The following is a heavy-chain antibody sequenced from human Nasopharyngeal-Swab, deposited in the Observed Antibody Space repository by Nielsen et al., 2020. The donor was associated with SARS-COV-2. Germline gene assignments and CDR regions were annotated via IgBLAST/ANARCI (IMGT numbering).Heavy chain of an antibody. D-gene: IGHD2-15*01. J-gene: IGHJ4*02. CDR3: TRALSGVYDF. CDR2: INPTTGGT. Sequence: ASVKVSCKASTSTFNAYYIHWVRQAPGQGLEWMGWINPTTGGTLYTQTFEGRVTMTTDTSTSTTYMELRGLTSDDTAVYYCTRALSGVYDFWGQGALVTVSS. CDR1: TSTFNAYY. V-gene: IGHV1-2*02.